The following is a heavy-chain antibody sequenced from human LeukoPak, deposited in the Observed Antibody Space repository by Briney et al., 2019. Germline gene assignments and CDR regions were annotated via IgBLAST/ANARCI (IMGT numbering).Heavy chain of an antibody. CDR1: GFIFSNYA. CDR2: ISYDGSNK. J-gene: IGHJ4*02. V-gene: IGHV3-30*04. Sequence: PGGSLRLSCAASGFIFSNYAMHWVRQAPGKGLEWVALISYDGSNKYYADSVKGRFTISRDNSKNTLYLQMNSLRAEDTAVYYCARDSGFSGTQRGEYWGQGTLVTVSS. D-gene: IGHD3/OR15-3a*01. CDR3: ARDSGFSGTQRGEY.